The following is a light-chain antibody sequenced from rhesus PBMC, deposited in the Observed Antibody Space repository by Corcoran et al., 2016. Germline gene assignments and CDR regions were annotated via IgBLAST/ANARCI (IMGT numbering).Light chain of an antibody. CDR1: SSDIGGYNY. Sequence: QAALTQPRSVSGSPGQSVTISCTGTSSDIGGYNYVSWYQQHPGTAPKLMIYEVSKRPSGVSDRFSGSKSGNTASLTIPGLQAEDEADYYCSSYAGSNTGLFGGGTRLTVL. J-gene: IGLJ2*01. CDR3: SSYAGSNTGL. CDR2: EVS. V-gene: IGLV2-32*02.